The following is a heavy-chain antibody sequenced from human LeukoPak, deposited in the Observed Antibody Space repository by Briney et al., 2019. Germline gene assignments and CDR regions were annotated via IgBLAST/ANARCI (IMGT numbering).Heavy chain of an antibody. CDR1: GFTFSSYW. J-gene: IGHJ4*02. Sequence: GGSLRLSCAASGFTFSSYWMSWVRQAPGKGLEWVANIKQDGNEKYYVDSVKGRFTISRDNAKNSLYLQMNSLRAEDTAVYYCARAAADTAGGFDYWGQGTLVTVSS. CDR3: ARAAADTAGGFDY. D-gene: IGHD5-18*01. V-gene: IGHV3-7*01. CDR2: IKQDGNEK.